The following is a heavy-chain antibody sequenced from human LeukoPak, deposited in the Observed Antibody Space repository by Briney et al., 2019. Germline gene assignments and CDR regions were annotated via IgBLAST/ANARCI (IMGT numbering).Heavy chain of an antibody. V-gene: IGHV1-2*02. J-gene: IGHJ4*02. D-gene: IGHD1-1*01. CDR2: INPNSGAT. CDR3: ARDLTRTVWY. Sequence: ASVKVSRKPSRYTLTGDYLPWARQAPGQGLEWMGWINPNSGATNYAKKFQGRVTMTRDTSISTAYMELSRQRCDDTAVYYCARDLTRTVWYRGQGTLVTVSS. CDR1: RYTLTGDY.